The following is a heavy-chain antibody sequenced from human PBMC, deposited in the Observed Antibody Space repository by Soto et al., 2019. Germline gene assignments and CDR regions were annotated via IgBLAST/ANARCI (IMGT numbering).Heavy chain of an antibody. CDR2: ISSSSSTI. V-gene: IGHV3-48*01. J-gene: IGHJ6*03. CDR1: GFSFSSYS. D-gene: IGHD3-3*01. CDR3: ARDSAIFGVYYYYYMDV. Sequence: GGSLRLACAASGFSFSSYSMNWVRQAPGKGLEWVSCISSSSSTIYYADSVKGRFTISRDNAKNSLYLQMNSLRAEDTAVYYCARDSAIFGVYYYYYMDVWGKGTTVTVSS.